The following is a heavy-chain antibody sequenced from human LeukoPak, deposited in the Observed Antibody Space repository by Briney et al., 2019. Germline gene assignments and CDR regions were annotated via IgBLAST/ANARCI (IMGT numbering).Heavy chain of an antibody. CDR3: ARGPQWRGDYYYMDV. CDR2: INPNSGGT. CDR1: GYTFTGYY. Sequence: ASVKVSCKASGYTFTGYYMHWVRQAPGQGLEWMGWINPNSGGTNYAQKFQGRVTMTRDTSITTVYMELSSLRSEDTAVYYCARGPQWRGDYYYMDVWGRGTTVTVSS. D-gene: IGHD6-19*01. J-gene: IGHJ6*03. V-gene: IGHV1-2*02.